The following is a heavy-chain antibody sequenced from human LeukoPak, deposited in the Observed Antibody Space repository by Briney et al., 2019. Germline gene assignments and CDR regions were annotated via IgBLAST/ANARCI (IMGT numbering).Heavy chain of an antibody. CDR1: GFTFSSYA. CDR3: AGSGSYYISYYYGMDV. Sequence: GGSLRLSCAASGFTFSSYAMSWVRQAPGKGLEWVSAISGSGGSTCYADSVKGRFTISRDNSKNTLYLQMNSLRAEDTAVYYCAGSGSYYISYYYGMDVWGQGTTVTVSS. CDR2: ISGSGGST. V-gene: IGHV3-23*01. J-gene: IGHJ6*02. D-gene: IGHD3-10*01.